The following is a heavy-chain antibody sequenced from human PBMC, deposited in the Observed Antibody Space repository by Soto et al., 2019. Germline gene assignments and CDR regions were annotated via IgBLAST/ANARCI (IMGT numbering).Heavy chain of an antibody. CDR3: ARLLLCSCGSCYNWFDP. V-gene: IGHV4-39*01. D-gene: IGHD2-15*01. Sequence: SENLSLTWTGSGGSISSSSYYWGWIRQPPGKGLEGIGSIYYSGSTYYNPSLKSRVTISVDTSKNQFSLRLSSVTAADTAVYYCARLLLCSCGSCYNWFDPWGQGSLVTVSA. CDR1: GGSISSSSYY. CDR2: IYYSGST. J-gene: IGHJ5*02.